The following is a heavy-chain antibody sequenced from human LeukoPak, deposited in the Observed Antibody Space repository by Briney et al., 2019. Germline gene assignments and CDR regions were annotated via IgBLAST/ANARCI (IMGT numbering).Heavy chain of an antibody. Sequence: SETLSLTCAVSGGSISSGGYSWSWIRQPPGKGLEWIGYIYYSGSTYYNPSLKSRVTISVDTSKNQFSLKLSSVTAADTAVYYCARGVVVVTATHYYYYGMDVWGKGTTVTVSS. D-gene: IGHD2-21*02. CDR3: ARGVVVVTATHYYYYGMDV. J-gene: IGHJ6*04. CDR2: IYYSGST. CDR1: GGSISSGGYS. V-gene: IGHV4-30-2*05.